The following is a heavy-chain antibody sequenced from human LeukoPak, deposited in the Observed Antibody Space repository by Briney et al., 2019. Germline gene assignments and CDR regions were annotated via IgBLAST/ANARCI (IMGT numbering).Heavy chain of an antibody. CDR1: GYTFSTYD. CDR3: ARMTVSGRDNWFDP. J-gene: IGHJ5*02. CDR2: LNPNTGNT. V-gene: IGHV1-8*03. Sequence: PGGSLRLSCAASGYTFSTYDINWVRQATGQGLEWMGWLNPNTGNTGYAQKFQGRVTITRNTAINTAYVELSSLTSEDTAVYYCARMTVSGRDNWFDPWGQGTLVTVSS. D-gene: IGHD6-19*01.